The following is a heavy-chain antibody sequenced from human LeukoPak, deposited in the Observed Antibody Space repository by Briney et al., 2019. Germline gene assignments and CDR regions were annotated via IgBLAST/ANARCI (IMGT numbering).Heavy chain of an antibody. CDR2: ISGSGGST. CDR3: VKDHKSISDAFDI. Sequence: TGGSLRLSCAASGFTFSSYGMSWVRQAPGKGLEWVSAISGSGGSTYYADSVKGRFTISRDNSKNTLYLQMNSLRAEDTAVYYCVKDHKSISDAFDIWGQGTMVTVSS. V-gene: IGHV3-23*01. J-gene: IGHJ3*02. CDR1: GFTFSSYG.